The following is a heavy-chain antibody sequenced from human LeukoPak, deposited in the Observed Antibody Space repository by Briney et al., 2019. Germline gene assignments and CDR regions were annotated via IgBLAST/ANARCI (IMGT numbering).Heavy chain of an antibody. CDR3: ARTYSSTYSDWFDP. Sequence: PGGSLRLSCAASGFTFSSYSMIWVRQAPGKGLEWVSSISSSSYIYYADSVKGRFTISRDNAKNSLYLQMNSLRAEDTTVYYCARTYSSTYSDWFDPWGQGTLVTVSS. V-gene: IGHV3-21*01. J-gene: IGHJ5*02. CDR2: ISSSSYI. D-gene: IGHD6-13*01. CDR1: GFTFSSYS.